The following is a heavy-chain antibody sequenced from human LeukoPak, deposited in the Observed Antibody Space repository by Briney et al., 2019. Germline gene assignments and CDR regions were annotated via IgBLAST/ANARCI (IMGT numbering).Heavy chain of an antibody. CDR2: ISYDGSNK. V-gene: IGHV3-30-3*01. CDR3: AKYYYDSSGYSHYFDY. D-gene: IGHD3-22*01. CDR1: GFTFSSYA. Sequence: GGSLRLSCAASGFTFSSYAMHWVRQAPGKGLERVSVISYDGSNKYYADSVKGRFTISRDNSKNTLYLQMNSLRAEDTAVYYCAKYYYDSSGYSHYFDYWGQGTLVTVSS. J-gene: IGHJ4*02.